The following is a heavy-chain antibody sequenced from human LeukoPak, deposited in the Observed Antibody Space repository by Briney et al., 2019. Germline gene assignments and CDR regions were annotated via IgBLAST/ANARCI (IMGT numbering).Heavy chain of an antibody. V-gene: IGHV1-69*04. CDR2: IIPIFGIA. CDR3: ARDGAGKVAVAGTLDY. D-gene: IGHD6-19*01. CDR1: GGTFSSYA. Sequence: ASVKVSCKASGGTFSSYAISWMRQAPGQGLEWMGRIIPIFGIANYAQKFQGRVTITADKSTSTAYMELSSLRSEDTAVYYCARDGAGKVAVAGTLDYWGQGTLVTVSS. J-gene: IGHJ4*02.